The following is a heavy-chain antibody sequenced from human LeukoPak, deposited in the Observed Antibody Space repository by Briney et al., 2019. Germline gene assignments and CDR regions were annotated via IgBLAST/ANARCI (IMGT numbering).Heavy chain of an antibody. Sequence: GGSLRLSCAASGFTFSSYAMNWVRQAPGRGLEWVSTISGSGGSTYYADSVKGRFTISRDNSKNTLYLQMNSLRAEDTAVYYCAKEWDYYDSSGPFDYWGQGTLVTVSS. CDR1: GFTFSSYA. CDR2: ISGSGGST. CDR3: AKEWDYYDSSGPFDY. D-gene: IGHD3-22*01. V-gene: IGHV3-23*01. J-gene: IGHJ4*02.